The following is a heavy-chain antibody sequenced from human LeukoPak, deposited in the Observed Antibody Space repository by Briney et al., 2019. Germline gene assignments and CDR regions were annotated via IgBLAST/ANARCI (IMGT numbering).Heavy chain of an antibody. J-gene: IGHJ4*02. V-gene: IGHV3-33*01. CDR2: IWYDGSNK. CDR3: GRDSVDGYNDY. Sequence: PGRTLRLSCAASGFTFSSDGTHWGRQAPRKGQGWGAVIWYDGSNKYYAAPVKGRFTIYRDNSKNTLYLQMNSRRAEDTAVFCCGRDSVDGYNDYWGQGTLVTVSS. CDR1: GFTFSSDG. D-gene: IGHD5-24*01.